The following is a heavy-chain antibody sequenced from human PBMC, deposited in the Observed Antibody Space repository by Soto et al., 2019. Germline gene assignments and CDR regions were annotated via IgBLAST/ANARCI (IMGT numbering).Heavy chain of an antibody. Sequence: LSLTCTVSGGSITSFYWSWIRQTPGKGLEWIGHISYTGSTNYNPSLKSRVTIAVDTSKNQFSLNLTSVTAADTAVYYCAREGNGCYYSDYWGQGALVTVSS. CDR2: ISYTGST. CDR1: GGSITSFY. J-gene: IGHJ4*02. V-gene: IGHV4-59*01. CDR3: AREGNGCYYSDY. D-gene: IGHD6-19*01.